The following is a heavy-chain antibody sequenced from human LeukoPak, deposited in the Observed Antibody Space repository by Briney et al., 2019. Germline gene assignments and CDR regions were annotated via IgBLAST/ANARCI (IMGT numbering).Heavy chain of an antibody. CDR2: IYHSGST. V-gene: IGHV4-30-2*01. Sequence: SETLSLTCTVSGGSISSGGYYWSWIRQPPGKGLEWIGYIYHSGSTYYNPSLKSRVTISVDTSKNQFSLKLSSVTAADTAVYYCARHERPKINDVFDIWGQGTMVTVSS. J-gene: IGHJ3*02. CDR3: ARHERPKINDVFDI. CDR1: GGSISSGGYY.